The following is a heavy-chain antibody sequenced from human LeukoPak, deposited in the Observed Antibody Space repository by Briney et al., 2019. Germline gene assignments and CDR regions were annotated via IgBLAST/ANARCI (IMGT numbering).Heavy chain of an antibody. D-gene: IGHD3-3*01. CDR3: AKGYTFHGVAHDSGYFDY. CDR2: ITLDGGNI. CDR1: GFTFGDYT. J-gene: IGHJ4*02. Sequence: GGSLRLSCVTSGFTFGDYTMHWVRQVPGRGLECLSGITLDGGNITYADSVKGRFIISGDKAKSSLYLQMNSMRNEDMAFYFCAKGYTFHGVAHDSGYFDYWGQGTLVTVSS. V-gene: IGHV3-9*03.